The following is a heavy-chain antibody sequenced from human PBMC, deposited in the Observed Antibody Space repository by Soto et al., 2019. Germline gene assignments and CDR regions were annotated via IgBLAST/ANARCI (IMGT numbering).Heavy chain of an antibody. D-gene: IGHD3-10*01. CDR1: GFTFSSYA. CDR3: AKILEGSGVLPHAFDI. V-gene: IGHV3-23*01. J-gene: IGHJ3*02. CDR2: ISGSGGST. Sequence: GGSLRLSCAASGFTFSSYAMSWVRQAPGKGLEWVSAISGSGGSTYYADSVKGRFTISRDNSKNTLYLQMNSLRAEDTAVYYCAKILEGSGVLPHAFDIWGQGTRVTVSS.